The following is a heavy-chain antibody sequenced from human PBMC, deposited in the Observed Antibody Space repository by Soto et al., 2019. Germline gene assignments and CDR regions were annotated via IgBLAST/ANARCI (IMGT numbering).Heavy chain of an antibody. CDR2: IDSKSGDT. V-gene: IGHV1-2*02. D-gene: IGHD5-12*01. CDR3: ARVSVDVPE. Sequence: QLVQSGAEVMKPGASVKVSCKTSGPTFIVSYIHWVRQAPGQGLEWMGWIDSKSGDTTYEQKLLGRVTMTRDTSINTAYMEVNTLTSDDTALYYWARVSVDVPEWGQGTLITVSS. J-gene: IGHJ4*02. CDR1: GPTFIVSY.